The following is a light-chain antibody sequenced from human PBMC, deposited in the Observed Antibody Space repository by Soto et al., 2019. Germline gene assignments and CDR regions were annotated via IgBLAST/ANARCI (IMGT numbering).Light chain of an antibody. V-gene: IGKV3-11*01. CDR1: QSVSSY. CDR3: QQRSNWQRT. J-gene: IGKJ1*01. Sequence: EIVLTLSPATLSLSPGERVTLSCRASQSVSSYLAWFQQKPGQAPRLLIYDASNRATGIPARFSGSGSGTDFTLTISSLEPEDFAVYYCQQRSNWQRTFGQGTKVEIK. CDR2: DAS.